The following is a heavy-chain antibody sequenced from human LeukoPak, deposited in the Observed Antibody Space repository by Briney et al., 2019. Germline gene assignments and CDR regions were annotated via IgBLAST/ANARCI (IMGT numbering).Heavy chain of an antibody. CDR3: AKDTNSGSYYSAFDI. Sequence: PGGSLRLSCAASGFTFDDYAMHWVRQAPGKGLEWVSGISWYSGSIGYADSVKGRFTISRDNAKNSLYLQMNSLRAEDTALYYCAKDTNSGSYYSAFDIWGQGTMVTVSS. D-gene: IGHD1-26*01. J-gene: IGHJ3*02. CDR2: ISWYSGSI. V-gene: IGHV3-9*01. CDR1: GFTFDDYA.